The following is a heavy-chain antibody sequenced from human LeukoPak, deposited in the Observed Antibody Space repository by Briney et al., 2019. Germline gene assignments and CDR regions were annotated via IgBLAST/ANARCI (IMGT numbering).Heavy chain of an antibody. CDR2: IYTSGIT. Sequence: SETLSLXCTVSGGSISSGSYYWSWIRQPAGKGLEWIGRIYTSGITNYNPYLKSRVTISVDTSKNQFSLKLSSVTAADTAVYYCAREKGKTYYDILTYDYWGQGNLVTVSS. J-gene: IGHJ4*02. CDR3: AREKGKTYYDILTYDY. V-gene: IGHV4-61*02. D-gene: IGHD3-9*01. CDR1: GGSISSGSYY.